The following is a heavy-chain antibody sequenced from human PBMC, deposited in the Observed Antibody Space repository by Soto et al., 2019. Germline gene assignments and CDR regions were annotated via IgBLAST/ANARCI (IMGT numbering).Heavy chain of an antibody. CDR1: GFTFSSYA. CDR3: ANEPNSSWYRPGGYYFDY. D-gene: IGHD6-13*01. CDR2: ISGSGGST. Sequence: SGGSLRLSCAASGFTFSSYAMSWVRPAQGKGLEWVSAISGSGGSTYYADSVKGRFTSSRYNSKNTLYLQMNSLRAEYTSVYYCANEPNSSWYRPGGYYFDYWGQGTLVTVSS. J-gene: IGHJ4*02. V-gene: IGHV3-23*01.